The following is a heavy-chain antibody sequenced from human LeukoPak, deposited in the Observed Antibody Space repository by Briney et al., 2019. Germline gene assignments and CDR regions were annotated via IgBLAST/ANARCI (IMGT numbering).Heavy chain of an antibody. J-gene: IGHJ5*02. Sequence: PSETLSLTCTVSGGSISSYYWSWVREPPGKGLEWVGYIYYSGSTNYNPSLKSPVPLSVAPSKNHFSLKLSSVTAADTAVYSCARQYYYGSVSYSENWFYPCGQGTLVTVSS. CDR3: ARQYYYGSVSYSENWFYP. CDR1: GGSISSYY. D-gene: IGHD3-10*01. CDR2: IYYSGST. V-gene: IGHV4-59*01.